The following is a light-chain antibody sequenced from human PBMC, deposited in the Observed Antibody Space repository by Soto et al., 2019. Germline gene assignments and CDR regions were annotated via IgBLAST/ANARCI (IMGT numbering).Light chain of an antibody. CDR2: GAS. Sequence: DIQMTQSPSSLSPSVGDRFTITCRASQSIRTSLNWYQQKPGKAPKLLIYGASSLQSGVPSRFSGSGSGTDFSFTISSLQPEDVATYYCQQSYISPLAFGGGTKVDIK. V-gene: IGKV1-39*01. J-gene: IGKJ4*01. CDR3: QQSYISPLA. CDR1: QSIRTS.